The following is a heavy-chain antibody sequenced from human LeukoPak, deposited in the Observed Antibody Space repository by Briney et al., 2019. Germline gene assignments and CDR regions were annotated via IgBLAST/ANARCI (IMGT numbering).Heavy chain of an antibody. V-gene: IGHV4-38-2*02. CDR2: IYHSGST. Sequence: PSETLSLTCSVSGYSISDGYYWGWIRQSPGKGLEWIAIIYHSGSTYYTPSLKSRLTISVDTSKNQFSLKLSSVTAADTAVYYCARDRMTTVVTPYNWFDPWGQGTLVTVSS. CDR1: GYSISDGYY. D-gene: IGHD4-23*01. J-gene: IGHJ5*02. CDR3: ARDRMTTVVTPYNWFDP.